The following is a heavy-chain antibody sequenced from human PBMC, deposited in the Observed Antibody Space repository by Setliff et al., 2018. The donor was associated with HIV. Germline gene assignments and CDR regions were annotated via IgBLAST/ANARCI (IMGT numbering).Heavy chain of an antibody. D-gene: IGHD6-6*01. V-gene: IGHV3-23*01. CDR3: AKDKAARAFEY. Sequence: GGSLRLSCAGSGFTVNSGAMNWVRQAPGKGLDWVSTITGRLSSGGSPTYYTDSVKGRFTISRDNSKSTVFLQMNGLRSEDTAVYYCAKDKAARAFEYWGQGTLVTVSS. CDR1: GFTVNSGA. CDR2: ITGRLSSGGSPT. J-gene: IGHJ4*02.